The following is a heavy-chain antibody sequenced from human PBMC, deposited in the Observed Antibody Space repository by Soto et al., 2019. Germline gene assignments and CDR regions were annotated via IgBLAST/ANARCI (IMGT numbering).Heavy chain of an antibody. CDR2: IVVGSGNT. Sequence: SVKVSCTASGFTFTSSAVQWARQARGQRLEWIGWIVVGSGNTNYAQKFQERVTITRDKSKNQFSLKLSSVTAADTAVYYCARVPGGKVRGVGGYYGMDVWGQGTTVTVSS. CDR1: GFTFTSSA. V-gene: IGHV1-58*01. CDR3: ARVPGGKVRGVGGYYGMDV. D-gene: IGHD3-10*01. J-gene: IGHJ6*02.